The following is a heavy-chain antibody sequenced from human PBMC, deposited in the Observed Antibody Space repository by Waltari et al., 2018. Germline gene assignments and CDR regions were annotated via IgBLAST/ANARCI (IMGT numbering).Heavy chain of an antibody. CDR3: ARLSSSLIFDY. V-gene: IGHV4-38-2*01. D-gene: IGHD6-13*01. CDR1: GYSISSGYY. CDR2: IYHSGST. Sequence: QVQLPASGPGLVKPSETLSLPCAVSGYSISSGYYWGWIRQPPGKGMEWIGSIYHSGSTDYNPSLKGLVTISVDTSKNQFALKLSSVTAADTAVYYCARLSSSLIFDYWGQGTLVTVSS. J-gene: IGHJ4*02.